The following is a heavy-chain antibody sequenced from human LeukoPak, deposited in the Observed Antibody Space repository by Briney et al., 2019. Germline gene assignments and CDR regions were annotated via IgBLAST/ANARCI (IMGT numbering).Heavy chain of an antibody. CDR2: INPSGGSA. V-gene: IGHV1-46*01. Sequence: ASVTVSYTASGYTFTRDYMHWGRQAPGQGRERMVIINPSGGSASYAQKFQGRVTMTRDMSTSTVYMELSSLRSEDTAVYYCARDGYNSYYFDYWGQGTLVTVSS. D-gene: IGHD5-24*01. CDR3: ARDGYNSYYFDY. J-gene: IGHJ4*02. CDR1: GYTFTRDY.